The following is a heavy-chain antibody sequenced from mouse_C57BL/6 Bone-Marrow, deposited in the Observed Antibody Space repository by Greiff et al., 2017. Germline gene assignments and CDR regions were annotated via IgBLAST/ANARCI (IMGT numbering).Heavy chain of an antibody. CDR1: GFNIKDDY. CDR3: TTGYYAMDY. J-gene: IGHJ4*01. Sequence: VQLQQSGAELVRPGASVKLSCTASGFNIKDDYMHWVKQRPEQGLEWIGWIDPENGDTEYASKFQGKATITADTSSNTAYLQLSSLASEDTAVYYCTTGYYAMDYWGQGTSVTVSS. V-gene: IGHV14-4*01. CDR2: IDPENGDT.